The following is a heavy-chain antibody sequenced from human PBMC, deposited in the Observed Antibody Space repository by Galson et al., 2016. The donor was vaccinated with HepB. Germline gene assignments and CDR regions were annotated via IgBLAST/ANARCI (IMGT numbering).Heavy chain of an antibody. CDR3: ARTYYDFWSGYFDY. Sequence: SETLSLTCTVSGASISSYYWSWIRQPPNKGLEWMGYVYNSGGTSYNPSLQSRVTISEDTSKNEFSLKLSSVTPADTAVYFCARTYYDFWSGYFDYCGQGIPVTVSS. J-gene: IGHJ4*02. V-gene: IGHV4-59*01. D-gene: IGHD3-3*01. CDR1: GASISSYY. CDR2: VYNSGGT.